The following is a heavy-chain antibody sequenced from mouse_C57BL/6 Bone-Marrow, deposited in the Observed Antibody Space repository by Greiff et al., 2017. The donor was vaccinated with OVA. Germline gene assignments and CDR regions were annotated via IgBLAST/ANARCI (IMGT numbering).Heavy chain of an antibody. D-gene: IGHD2-3*01. CDR2: IYPRSGNT. J-gene: IGHJ3*01. V-gene: IGHV1-81*01. Sequence: QVQLKQSGAELARPGASVKLSCKASGYTFTSYGISWVKQRTGQGLEWIGEIYPRSGNTYYNEKFKGKATLTADKSSSTAYMELRSLTSEDSAVYFCARDRIYDGYSAWFAYWGQGTLVTVSA. CDR1: GYTFTSYG. CDR3: ARDRIYDGYSAWFAY.